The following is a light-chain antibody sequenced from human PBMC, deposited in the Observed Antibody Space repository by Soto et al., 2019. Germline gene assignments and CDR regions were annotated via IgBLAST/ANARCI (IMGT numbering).Light chain of an antibody. CDR3: QQYGSSPST. CDR1: QSVSSSF. V-gene: IGKV3-20*01. J-gene: IGKJ1*01. Sequence: EIVLTQSPGTLSLSPGERATLSCRASQSVSSSFLDWYQQKPGQAPRLLIYGASIRATGIPDRFSGSGSGTDFTLTISRVEPEDFAVYYCQQYGSSPSTSGQGTKVYIK. CDR2: GAS.